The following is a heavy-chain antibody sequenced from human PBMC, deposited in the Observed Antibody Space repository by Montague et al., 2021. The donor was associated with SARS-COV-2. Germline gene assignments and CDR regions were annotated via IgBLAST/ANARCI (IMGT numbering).Heavy chain of an antibody. D-gene: IGHD3-9*01. CDR3: VRLPHYDGLNGPPDF. Sequence: SETLSLTCTVSGVSVTDYYWSWIRQPPGKGLEWVGDVLYNKGTNFNPSLKSRVAISVDTSKNQFSLRLTSVTAADTAFYYCVRLPHYDGLNGPPDFWGQGTLVTVSS. J-gene: IGHJ4*02. CDR2: VLYNKGT. CDR1: GVSVTDYY. V-gene: IGHV4-59*08.